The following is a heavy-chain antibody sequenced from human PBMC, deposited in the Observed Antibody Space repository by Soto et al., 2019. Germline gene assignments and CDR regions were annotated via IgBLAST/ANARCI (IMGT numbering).Heavy chain of an antibody. V-gene: IGHV1-69*01. CDR3: ATSSSPRWDNWFDP. CDR2: IIPIFAIA. Sequence: QVQLVQSGAEVKKPGSSVKVSCKASGGTFSNYAISWMRQAPGQGLEWMGGIIPIFAIANYAQKFQGRVTITADASARTVYMELSSLRSEDTAVYYCATSSSPRWDNWFDPWGLGTLVTVSS. J-gene: IGHJ5*02. CDR1: GGTFSNYA. D-gene: IGHD6-13*01.